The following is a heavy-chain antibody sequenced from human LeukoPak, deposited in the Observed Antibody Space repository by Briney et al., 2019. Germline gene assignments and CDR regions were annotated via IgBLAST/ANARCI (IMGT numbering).Heavy chain of an antibody. CDR2: ITTYNGKT. J-gene: IGHJ4*02. D-gene: IGHD1-26*01. CDR1: GYTFTRYG. CDR3: AARSGELPYYFDY. Sequence: ASVKVSCKASGYTFTRYGIRWMRQAPGQGLEWMGWITTYNGKTSYGQRFQGRVTMTTDTSTSTAYMELRSLRSDDTAVYYCAARSGELPYYFDYWGQGTLVTVSS. V-gene: IGHV1-18*01.